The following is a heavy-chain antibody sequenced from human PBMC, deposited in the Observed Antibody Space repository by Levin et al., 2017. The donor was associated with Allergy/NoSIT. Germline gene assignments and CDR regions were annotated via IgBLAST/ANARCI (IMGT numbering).Heavy chain of an antibody. V-gene: IGHV1-69*13. D-gene: IGHD3-10*01. Sequence: GASVKVSCKAFGGTLRNYPISWVRQAPGQGLEWMGGIIPAFASTNYAQKFQGRVTITADESTRTAYMELRSLRSEDTAVYFWARPRGGFYGSGSFDSWGQGTLVTVSS. J-gene: IGHJ4*02. CDR2: IIPAFAST. CDR3: ARPRGGFYGSGSFDS. CDR1: GGTLRNYP.